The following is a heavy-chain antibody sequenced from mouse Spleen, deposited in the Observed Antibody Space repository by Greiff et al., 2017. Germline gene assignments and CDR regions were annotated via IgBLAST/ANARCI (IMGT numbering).Heavy chain of an antibody. V-gene: IGHV5-6*01. CDR2: ISSGGSYT. D-gene: IGHD2-2*01. J-gene: IGHJ2*01. Sequence: EVQGVESGGDLVKPGGSLKLSCAASGFTFSSYGMSWVRQTPDKRLEWVATISSGGSYTYYPDSVKGRFTISRDNAKNTLYLQMSSLKSEDTAMYYCARIYYGYDGDFDYWGQGTTLTVSS. CDR1: GFTFSSYG. CDR3: ARIYYGYDGDFDY.